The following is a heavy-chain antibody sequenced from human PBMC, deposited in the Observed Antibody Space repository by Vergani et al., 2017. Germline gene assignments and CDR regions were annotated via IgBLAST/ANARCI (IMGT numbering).Heavy chain of an antibody. Sequence: EVQLLESGGGLVQPGGSLRLSCAASGFTFSSYAMSWVRQAPGKGLEWVSVIYSGGSSTYYADSVKGRFTISRDNSKNTLYLQMNSLRAEDPAVYYCAKVRIPGDFWSGYYDAFDIWGQGTMVTVSS. J-gene: IGHJ3*02. CDR1: GFTFSSYA. CDR2: IYSGGSST. V-gene: IGHV3-23*03. D-gene: IGHD3-3*01. CDR3: AKVRIPGDFWSGYYDAFDI.